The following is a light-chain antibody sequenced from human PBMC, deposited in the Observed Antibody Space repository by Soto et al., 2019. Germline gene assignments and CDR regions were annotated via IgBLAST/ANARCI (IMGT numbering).Light chain of an antibody. CDR1: QSVSIS. J-gene: IGKJ1*01. Sequence: DIVLTQSPATLSLSPGERAILSCRARQSVSISLAWFQQKPGQSPRLLIYDASNRATGIPARFSGSGSGTNFTLTICNLEPVDFAIYYCQQRNNWPRTFGQGTKV. V-gene: IGKV3-11*01. CDR3: QQRNNWPRT. CDR2: DAS.